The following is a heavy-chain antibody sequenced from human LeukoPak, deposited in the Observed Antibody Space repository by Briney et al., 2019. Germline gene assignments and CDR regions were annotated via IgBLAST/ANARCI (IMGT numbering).Heavy chain of an antibody. Sequence: SETLSLTCSVSGYSMSSGYYWGWIRQPPERGLEWIGSMYHTGSTYYNPSLKSRVNISVDTSKNQFSLKLSSVTAADTAVYYCARGAVAGPCVDNWGQGTLVTVSS. CDR2: MYHTGST. CDR3: ARGAVAGPCVDN. D-gene: IGHD6-19*01. V-gene: IGHV4-38-2*02. CDR1: GYSMSSGYY. J-gene: IGHJ4*02.